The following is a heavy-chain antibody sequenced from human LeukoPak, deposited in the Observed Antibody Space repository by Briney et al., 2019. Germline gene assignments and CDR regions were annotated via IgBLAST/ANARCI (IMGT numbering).Heavy chain of an antibody. D-gene: IGHD3-3*01. V-gene: IGHV1-18*01. CDR3: ARDTANKDSWSGGETNFDY. Sequence: ASVKVSCKASGYTFTSYGISWVRQAPGQGLEWVGWISAYNGNTNYAQKLQGRVTMTTDTSTSTAYMELRSLRSDDTAVYYCARDTANKDSWSGGETNFDYWGQGTLVTVSS. J-gene: IGHJ4*02. CDR2: ISAYNGNT. CDR1: GYTFTSYG.